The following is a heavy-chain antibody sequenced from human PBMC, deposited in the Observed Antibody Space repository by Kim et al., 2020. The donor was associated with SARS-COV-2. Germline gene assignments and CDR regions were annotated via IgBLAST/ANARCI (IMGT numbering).Heavy chain of an antibody. CDR2: IYTSGST. V-gene: IGHV4-61*02. J-gene: IGHJ4*02. D-gene: IGHD1-26*01. Sequence: SETLSLTCTVSGGSISSGSYYWSWIRQPAGKGLEWIGRIYTSGSTNYNPSLKSRVTISVDTSKNQFSLKLSSVTAADTAVYYCARAGVGSTTISANQYYFDYWGQGALGTVSS. CDR3: ARAGVGSTTISANQYYFDY. CDR1: GGSISSGSYY.